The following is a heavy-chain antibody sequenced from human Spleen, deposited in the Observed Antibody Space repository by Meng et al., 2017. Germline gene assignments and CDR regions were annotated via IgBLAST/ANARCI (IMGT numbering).Heavy chain of an antibody. V-gene: IGHV4-39*01. CDR1: GGSLSSISFY. CDR2: IYYRGNI. CDR3: ASIGQYTSGWWGSSTVFNY. J-gene: IGHJ4*02. D-gene: IGHD6-19*01. Sequence: GSLRLSCTVSGGSLSSISFYWGWIRQPPGKGLEWIGNIYYRGNIFYNPSLESRVTISLDTSKNEFSLKVNSVTAADTAVYYCASIGQYTSGWWGSSTVFNYWGQGTLVTVSS.